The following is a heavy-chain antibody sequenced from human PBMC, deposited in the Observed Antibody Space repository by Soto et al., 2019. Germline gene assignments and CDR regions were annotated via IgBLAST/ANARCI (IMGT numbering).Heavy chain of an antibody. J-gene: IGHJ4*02. D-gene: IGHD2-15*01. CDR3: AKGYCSGGSCYIPY. CDR1: GFTFSSYV. CDR2: ISYDGSNK. V-gene: IGHV3-30*18. Sequence: GGSLRLSCAASGFTFSSYVMHWVRQSPGKGLEWVAVISYDGSNKYYADSVKGRFTISRDNSKNTLYLQMNSLRAEDTAVYYCAKGYCSGGSCYIPYWGQGTLVTVSS.